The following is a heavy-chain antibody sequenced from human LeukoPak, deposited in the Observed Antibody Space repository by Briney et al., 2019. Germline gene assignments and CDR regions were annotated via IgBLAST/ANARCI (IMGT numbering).Heavy chain of an antibody. CDR1: GFTFSSYS. Sequence: GGSLRLSCAASGFTFSSYSMNWVRQAPGKGLEWVSSISSGGSYIYYADSVKGRFTISRDNAKNSLYLQMNSLRAEDTAVYYCARSPLSGSPYWGQGTLVTVSS. V-gene: IGHV3-21*01. J-gene: IGHJ4*02. CDR2: ISSGGSYI. D-gene: IGHD1-26*01. CDR3: ARSPLSGSPY.